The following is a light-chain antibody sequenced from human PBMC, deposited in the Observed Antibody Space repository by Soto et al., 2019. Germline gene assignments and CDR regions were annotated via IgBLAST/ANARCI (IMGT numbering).Light chain of an antibody. J-gene: IGKJ5*01. CDR1: QSVSSN. CDR2: GAS. CDR3: QQYGSAAPIT. V-gene: IGKV3-15*01. Sequence: IVMTQSPATLSVYPGERATLSCRASQSVSSNLAWYQQKPGQAPRLLIYGASTRATGIPARFSGSGSGTEFTLTISRLEPEDFALYFCQQYGSAAPITFGQGTRLEI.